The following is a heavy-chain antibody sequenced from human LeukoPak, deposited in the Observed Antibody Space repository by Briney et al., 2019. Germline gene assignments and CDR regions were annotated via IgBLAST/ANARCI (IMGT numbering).Heavy chain of an antibody. Sequence: GGSLRLSCAASGFTFASHWMNWVRQAPGRGLEWVANIKLGGSEVYHVESVKGRFTISRDDAKNSLFLQMGSLRDEDAAIYYCVRDRGDYWGQGTLVTVSS. CDR3: VRDRGDY. J-gene: IGHJ4*02. CDR2: IKLGGSEV. V-gene: IGHV3-7*01. CDR1: GFTFASHW.